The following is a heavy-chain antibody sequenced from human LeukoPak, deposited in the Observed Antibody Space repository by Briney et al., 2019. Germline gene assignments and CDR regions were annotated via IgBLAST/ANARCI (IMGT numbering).Heavy chain of an antibody. V-gene: IGHV3-74*01. Sequence: GGSLRLSCAASGFTLKSYWMNWVRQAPGKGLLWVAHMSSDGTITSYADSVKGRFTISRDNAKNTLYLQMNSLRAEDTGVYYCASRGFLNYWGQGTLVTVSS. J-gene: IGHJ4*02. CDR1: GFTLKSYW. CDR3: ASRGFLNY. CDR2: MSSDGTIT.